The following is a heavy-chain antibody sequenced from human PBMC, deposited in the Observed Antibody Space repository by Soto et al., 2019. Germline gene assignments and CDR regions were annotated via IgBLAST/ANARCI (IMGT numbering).Heavy chain of an antibody. V-gene: IGHV4-31*03. D-gene: IGHD3-3*01. J-gene: IGHJ6*02. Sequence: TLSLTCTVSGGSISSGGYYWSWMRQHPGKGLEWIGYIYYSGSTYYNPSLKSRVTISVDTSKNQFSLKLSSVTAADTAVDYCARGFWSGYPAPYYYYGMDVWGQGTTVTVSS. CDR1: GGSISSGGYY. CDR2: IYYSGST. CDR3: ARGFWSGYPAPYYYYGMDV.